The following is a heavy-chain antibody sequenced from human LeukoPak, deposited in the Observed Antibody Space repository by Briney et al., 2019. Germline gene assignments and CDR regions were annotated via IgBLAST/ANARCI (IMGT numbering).Heavy chain of an antibody. CDR1: GFTFSSSW. Sequence: GGSLRLSCAASGFTFSSSWMNWVRQAPGKGLEWVSSISSSSSYIYYADSVKGRFTISRDNAKNSLYLQMNSLRAEDTAVYYCASRGDDFWSGNYWGQGTLVTVSS. V-gene: IGHV3-21*01. CDR2: ISSSSSYI. CDR3: ASRGDDFWSGNY. D-gene: IGHD3-3*01. J-gene: IGHJ4*02.